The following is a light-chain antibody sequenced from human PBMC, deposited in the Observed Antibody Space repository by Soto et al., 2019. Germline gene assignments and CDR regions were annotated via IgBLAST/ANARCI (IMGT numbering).Light chain of an antibody. J-gene: IGKJ4*01. CDR2: DAS. V-gene: IGKV3-11*01. CDR3: QQRVNWPPT. CDR1: QSVNSH. Sequence: EVVLTQSPATLSLSPGERATLSCRASQSVNSHLGWYQQQPGQAPRLLIYDASNRATGIPARFSGSGSGTDFTLTISNLEPEDFAVYYCQQRVNWPPTFGGGTKVEI.